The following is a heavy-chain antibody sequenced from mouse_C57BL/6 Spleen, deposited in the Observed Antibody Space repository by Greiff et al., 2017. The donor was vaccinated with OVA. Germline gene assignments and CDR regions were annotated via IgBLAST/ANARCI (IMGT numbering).Heavy chain of an antibody. CDR3: ASNSPFAY. J-gene: IGHJ3*01. Sequence: VQVVESGAELVRPGTSVKVSCKASGYAFTNYLIEWVKQRPGQGLEWIGVINPGSGGTNYNEKFKGKATLTADKSSSTAYMQLSSLTSEDSAVYFCASNSPFAYWGQGTLVTVSA. CDR1: GYAFTNYL. CDR2: INPGSGGT. D-gene: IGHD1-3*01. V-gene: IGHV1-54*01.